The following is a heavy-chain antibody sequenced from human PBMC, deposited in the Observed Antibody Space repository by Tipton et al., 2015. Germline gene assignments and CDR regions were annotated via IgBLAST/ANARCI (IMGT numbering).Heavy chain of an antibody. D-gene: IGHD1-1*01. J-gene: IGHJ4*02. CDR2: INHSGNT. Sequence: TLSLTCAVYGGSFSGYYWSWIRQPPGKGLEWIGEINHSGNTNYNPSLKSRVTIAVDTSKSQFSLNLSSVTAADTAVYYCAKGHATRDYFDYWGQGTLVTVSS. V-gene: IGHV4-34*01. CDR3: AKGHATRDYFDY. CDR1: GGSFSGYY.